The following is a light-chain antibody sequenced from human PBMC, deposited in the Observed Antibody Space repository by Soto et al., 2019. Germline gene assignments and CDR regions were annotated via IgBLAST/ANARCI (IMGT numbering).Light chain of an antibody. J-gene: IGLJ2*01. CDR1: SSNIGGNS. CDR2: STN. V-gene: IGLV1-44*01. Sequence: QSVLTQPPSASGTPGQRVTISCSGSSSNIGGNSVSLYQQLPGTAPKLLIYSTNLRPSGVPDRFSGSKSGTSASLAISGLQSEDEADYSCAAWDDSLNGVLFGGGTKLTVL. CDR3: AAWDDSLNGVL.